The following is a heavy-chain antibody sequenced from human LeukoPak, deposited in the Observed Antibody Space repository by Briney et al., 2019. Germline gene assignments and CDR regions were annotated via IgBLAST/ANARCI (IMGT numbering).Heavy chain of an antibody. Sequence: PGGSLRLSCAASGFIFSSYWMTWVRQAPGKGLEWVANIKQDGSEKYYVDSVKGRFTISRGNAKNSLYLQMNSLRAEDTAVYYCARARYCSGGTCRMWDYWGQGTLVTVSS. D-gene: IGHD2-15*01. J-gene: IGHJ4*02. V-gene: IGHV3-7*04. CDR2: IKQDGSEK. CDR3: ARARYCSGGTCRMWDY. CDR1: GFIFSSYW.